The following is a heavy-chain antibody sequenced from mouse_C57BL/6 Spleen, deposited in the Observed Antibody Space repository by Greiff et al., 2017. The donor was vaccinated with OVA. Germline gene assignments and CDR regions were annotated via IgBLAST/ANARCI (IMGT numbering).Heavy chain of an antibody. CDR2: ISSGGDYI. V-gene: IGHV5-9-1*02. Sequence: EVQLVESGEGLVKPGGSLKLSCAASGFTFSSYAMSWVRQTPEKRLEWVAYISSGGDYIYYADTVKGRFTISRDNARNTLYLQMSSLKSEDTAMYYCTRGGDYDGYCYWYFDVWGTGTTVTVSS. CDR3: TRGGDYDGYCYWYFDV. J-gene: IGHJ1*03. D-gene: IGHD2-3*01. CDR1: GFTFSSYA.